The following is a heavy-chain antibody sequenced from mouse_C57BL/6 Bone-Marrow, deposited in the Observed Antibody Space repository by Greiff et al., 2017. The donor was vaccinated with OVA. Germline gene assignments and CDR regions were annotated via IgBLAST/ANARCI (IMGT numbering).Heavy chain of an antibody. CDR1: GFTFSDYY. CDR3: ARRGTTVVATPYYAMDY. CDR2: ISNGGGST. Sequence: EVHLVESGGGLVQPGGSLKLSCAASGFTFSDYYMYWVRQTPEKRLEWVAYISNGGGSTYYPDTVKGRFTISRDNAKNTLYLQMSRLKSEDTAMYYCARRGTTVVATPYYAMDYWGQGTSVTVSS. D-gene: IGHD1-1*01. V-gene: IGHV5-12*01. J-gene: IGHJ4*01.